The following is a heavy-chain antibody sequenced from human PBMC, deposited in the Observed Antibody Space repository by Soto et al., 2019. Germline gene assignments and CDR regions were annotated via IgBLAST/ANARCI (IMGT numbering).Heavy chain of an antibody. V-gene: IGHV1-8*01. J-gene: IGHJ5*02. CDR3: ARVVEDGESSRWFDA. CDR2: MNPNSGNT. D-gene: IGHD4-17*01. CDR1: GYTFTSYD. Sequence: QVQLVQSGAEVKKPGASVKVSCKASGYTFTSYDINWVRQATGQGLEYLGWMNPNSGNTGYVQKFQSRATMTSNTSRSTAYMELSSLRSEDKAVYYCARVVEDGESSRWFDAGGQGTVVNVSS.